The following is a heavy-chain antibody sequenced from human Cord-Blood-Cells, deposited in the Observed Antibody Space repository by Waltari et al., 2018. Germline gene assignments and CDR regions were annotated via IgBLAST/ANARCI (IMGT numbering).Heavy chain of an antibody. Sequence: QVKLVQSGAEVKKPGSSVKVSCKASGGTLSRHAISWVRQAPGQGLEWMGWIIPIFGTAKYAQDVRGRVTITADESTSTAYMELRRCGAEDTAVYYCARCDYGFWSGPFDYWGQGTLVTVSS. V-gene: IGHV1-69*01. CDR3: ARCDYGFWSGPFDY. J-gene: IGHJ4*02. CDR2: IIPIFGTA. D-gene: IGHD3-3*01. CDR1: GGTLSRHA.